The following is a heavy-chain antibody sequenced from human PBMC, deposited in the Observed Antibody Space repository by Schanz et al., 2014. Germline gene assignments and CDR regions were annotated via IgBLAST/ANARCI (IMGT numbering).Heavy chain of an antibody. V-gene: IGHV4-39*01. CDR2: IYYSGST. Sequence: QVQLQESGPGLVKPSETLSLTCTVSGGSISSSSYYWGWIRQPPGKGLEWIGSIYYSGSTYYNPPLKSRATISVDTSKNHFSRKLSAVTAADTAVYYCARHSGYYYYYGMDVWGQGTTVTVSS. CDR3: ARHSGYYYYYGMDV. CDR1: GGSISSSSYY. J-gene: IGHJ6*02.